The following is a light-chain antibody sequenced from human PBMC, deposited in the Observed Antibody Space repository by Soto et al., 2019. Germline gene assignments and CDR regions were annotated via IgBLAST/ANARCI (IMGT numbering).Light chain of an antibody. CDR1: QSVSSN. Sequence: EIVMTQSPATLSVSPGERATLSCRASQSVSSNLAWYQQKPGQAPRLLIYGASTRATGIPARFSGSGSGTELTLTISSLQSEDFAVYYCQQYNNWPPWTLGQGTKVEIK. CDR2: GAS. V-gene: IGKV3D-15*01. CDR3: QQYNNWPPWT. J-gene: IGKJ1*01.